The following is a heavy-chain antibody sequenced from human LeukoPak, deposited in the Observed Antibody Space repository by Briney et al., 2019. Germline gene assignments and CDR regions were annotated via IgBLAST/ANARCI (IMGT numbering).Heavy chain of an antibody. V-gene: IGHV3-7*01. CDR1: GITFTNYW. D-gene: IGHD3-10*01. J-gene: IGHJ4*02. CDR2: INQDARDK. Sequence: GGSLRLSCAASGITFTNYWMAWVRQAPGKGLEWVANINQDARDKNYVDSVKGRFTISRDNAKNSLDLQMSSLRVEDTAVYYCATVWFGELLRVYWGQGTLVTVSS. CDR3: ATVWFGELLRVY.